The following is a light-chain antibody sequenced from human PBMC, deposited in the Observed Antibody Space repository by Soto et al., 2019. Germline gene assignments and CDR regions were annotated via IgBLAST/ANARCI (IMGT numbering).Light chain of an antibody. J-gene: IGKJ1*01. CDR1: QTIRVY. CDR2: DAS. V-gene: IGKV1-5*01. Sequence: DIQMTQSPSTLSAAEGDRVTITCRASQTIRVYLAWYQQKPGKAPKLLIHDASSLESGVPSRFSGSGSGTEFTLTISSLQPDDFATYYCQQYETYWTFGQGTKVDIK. CDR3: QQYETYWT.